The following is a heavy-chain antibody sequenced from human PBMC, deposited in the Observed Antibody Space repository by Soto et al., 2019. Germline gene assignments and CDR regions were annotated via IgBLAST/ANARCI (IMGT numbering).Heavy chain of an antibody. V-gene: IGHV3-30*18. CDR3: TKGVVVITAYFQH. D-gene: IGHD3-22*01. CDR1: GFTFSSYG. J-gene: IGHJ1*01. CDR2: ISYDESNK. Sequence: QVQLVESGGGVVQPGRSLRLSCAASGFTFSSYGMHWVRQAPGKGLVWVAVISYDESNKYYADSVKGRFTISRDNYKNTLYLQMNSLRAEDTAVYYCTKGVVVITAYFQHWGQGTLVTVSS.